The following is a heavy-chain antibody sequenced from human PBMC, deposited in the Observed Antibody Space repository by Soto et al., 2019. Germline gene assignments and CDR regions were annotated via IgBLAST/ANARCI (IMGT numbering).Heavy chain of an antibody. CDR1: GGSISSGGYY. V-gene: IGHV4-31*03. Sequence: SETLSLTCTVSGGSISSGGYYWSWIRQHPGKGLEWIGYIYYSGSTYYNPSPKSRVTISVDTSKNQFSLKLSSVTAADTAVYYCARDRWLSHYFDYWGQGTLVTVSS. CDR3: ARDRWLSHYFDY. J-gene: IGHJ4*02. CDR2: IYYSGST. D-gene: IGHD3-22*01.